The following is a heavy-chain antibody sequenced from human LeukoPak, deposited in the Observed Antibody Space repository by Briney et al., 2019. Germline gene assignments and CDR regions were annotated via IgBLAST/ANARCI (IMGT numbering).Heavy chain of an antibody. CDR2: IDYSGST. V-gene: IGHV4-59*01. CDR1: DGSISSYY. D-gene: IGHD6-19*01. J-gene: IGHJ5*02. Sequence: SETLSLTCTVSDGSISSYYWSWIRQPPGKGLEWIGYIDYSGSTNYNPSLKSRVTISVDTSKNQFSLKVSSVTAADTAVYYCARGGSGWYKGWFDPWGLGTLVTVSS. CDR3: ARGGSGWYKGWFDP.